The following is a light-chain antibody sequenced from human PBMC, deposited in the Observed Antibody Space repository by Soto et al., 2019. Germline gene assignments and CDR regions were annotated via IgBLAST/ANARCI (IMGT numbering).Light chain of an antibody. CDR3: QQSYSTPLFT. Sequence: DIQITQSPSSLSASVGDRVTITCRASQSISTYLNWYQQKPGKAPKLLLYTASSLQSGVPSRFSGSGSGTDFTLTISSLQPEHFATYYCQQSYSTPLFTFGPGTKVDIK. CDR2: TAS. V-gene: IGKV1-39*01. J-gene: IGKJ3*01. CDR1: QSISTY.